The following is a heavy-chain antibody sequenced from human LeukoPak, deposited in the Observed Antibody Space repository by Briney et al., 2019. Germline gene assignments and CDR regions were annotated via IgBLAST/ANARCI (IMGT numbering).Heavy chain of an antibody. CDR3: ARDMVVVISATYYYYGMDV. J-gene: IGHJ6*02. V-gene: IGHV3-11*01. CDR1: GFTFSDYY. CDR2: ISSSGSTI. Sequence: GGSLRLSCAASGFTFSDYYMSWIRQAPGKGLEWVLYISSSGSTIYYADSVKGRFTISRDNAKNSLYLQMNSLRAEDTAVYYCARDMVVVISATYYYYGMDVWGQGTTVTVSS. D-gene: IGHD3-22*01.